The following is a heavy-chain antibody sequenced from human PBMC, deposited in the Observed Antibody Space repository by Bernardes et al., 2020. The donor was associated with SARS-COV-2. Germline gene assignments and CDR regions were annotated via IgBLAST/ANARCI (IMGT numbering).Heavy chain of an antibody. CDR2: IYADGTT. CDR1: GFTIISSY. CDR3: ARDIPSDSSFHY. J-gene: IGHJ4*02. Sequence: GGSLRLSCAVSGFTIISSYLSWVRQAPGKGLEWVSIIYADGTTYYTDSVKGRFIISRDNSRNTLYLQMRSLRAEDTAIYYCARDIPSDSSFHYWGQGTLVTVSS. D-gene: IGHD3-22*01. V-gene: IGHV3-53*01.